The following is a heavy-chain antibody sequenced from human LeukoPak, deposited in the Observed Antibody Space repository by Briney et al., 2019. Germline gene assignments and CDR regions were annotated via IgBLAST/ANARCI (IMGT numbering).Heavy chain of an antibody. D-gene: IGHD3-10*01. CDR2: INHSGST. Sequence: PSETLSLTCTVSGGSISSSYYYWGWIRQPPGKGLEWIGEINHSGSTNYNPSLKSRVTISVDTSKNQFSLKLSSVTAADTAVYYCARRPLAWYYGSGSYYSNWFDPWGQGTLVTVSS. CDR3: ARRPLAWYYGSGSYYSNWFDP. V-gene: IGHV4-39*07. J-gene: IGHJ5*02. CDR1: GGSISSSYYY.